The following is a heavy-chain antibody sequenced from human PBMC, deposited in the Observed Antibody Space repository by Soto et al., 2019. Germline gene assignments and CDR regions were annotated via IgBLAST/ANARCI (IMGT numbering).Heavy chain of an antibody. J-gene: IGHJ6*02. CDR2: MSYDESNE. CDR1: GFTFSTFA. V-gene: IGHV3-30-3*01. CDR3: ARSQMERRRYGMDV. D-gene: IGHD1-1*01. Sequence: QAQLVESGGGVVQPGRSLRLSCAASGFTFSTFAMHWVRQAPGKGLEWVAVMSYDESNEYYADSVKGRFTISRDNYKNTLYLQMNSLRPEDTAVYYCARSQMERRRYGMDVWGQGTTVTVSS.